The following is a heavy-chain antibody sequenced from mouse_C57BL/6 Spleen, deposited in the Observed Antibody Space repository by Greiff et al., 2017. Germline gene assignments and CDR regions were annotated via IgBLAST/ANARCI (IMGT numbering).Heavy chain of an antibody. J-gene: IGHJ4*01. CDR1: GYSFTGYF. D-gene: IGHD1-1*01. CDR2: INPYNGDT. CDR3: ARGSGYAMDY. Sequence: VHVKQSGPELVKPGDSVKISCKASGYSFTGYFMNWVMQSHGKSLEWIGRINPYNGDTFSNQKFKGKATLTVDKSSSTAHMELRSLTSEDSAVYYCARGSGYAMDYWGQGTSVTVSS. V-gene: IGHV1-20*01.